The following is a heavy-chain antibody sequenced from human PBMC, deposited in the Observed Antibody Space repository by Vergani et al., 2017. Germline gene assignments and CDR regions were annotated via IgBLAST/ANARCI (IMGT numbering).Heavy chain of an antibody. D-gene: IGHD4-17*01. CDR1: GASITSGSYY. CDR2: FYPGGSS. Sequence: QVQLQESGPRLVKPSQTLSLTCTVSGASITSGSYYWSWIRQTAEKGLEWIGRFYPGGSSDYKPALSHRVTMSIDTARHQFSLKLSYVTAADTAVFYWARGGPYGEYDYWGQGTLVTVSS. J-gene: IGHJ4*02. V-gene: IGHV4-61*02. CDR3: ARGGPYGEYDY.